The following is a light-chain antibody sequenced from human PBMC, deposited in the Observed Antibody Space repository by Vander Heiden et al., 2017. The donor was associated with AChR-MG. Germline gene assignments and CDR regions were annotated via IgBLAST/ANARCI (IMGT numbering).Light chain of an antibody. V-gene: IGLV1-40*01. J-gene: IGLJ3*02. CDR1: SSNIGAGYD. CDR3: QSYDSSLSVLWV. Sequence: QSVLTQPPPVSGAPGPRVTISCTGSSSNIGAGYDVPWYQQLPGTAPKLLIYGNSNRPSGVPDRFSGSKSGTSASLAITGLQAEDEADYYCQSYDSSLSVLWVFGGGTKLTVL. CDR2: GNS.